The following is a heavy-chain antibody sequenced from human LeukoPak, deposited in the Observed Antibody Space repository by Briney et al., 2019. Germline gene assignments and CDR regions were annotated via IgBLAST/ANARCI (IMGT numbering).Heavy chain of an antibody. CDR3: VRGQATAWGLDY. CDR1: GFTFSSYG. D-gene: IGHD6-13*01. Sequence: GGSLRLSCAASGFTFSSYGMHWVRQAPGKGLEWVAFIRYDGSNKYYADSVKGRFTISRDNSKNTLYLQMNSLRAEDTALYYCVRGQATAWGLDYWGQGTLVTVSS. CDR2: IRYDGSNK. J-gene: IGHJ4*02. V-gene: IGHV3-30*02.